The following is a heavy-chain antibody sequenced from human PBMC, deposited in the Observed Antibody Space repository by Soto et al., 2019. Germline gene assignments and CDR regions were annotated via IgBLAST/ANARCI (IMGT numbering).Heavy chain of an antibody. J-gene: IGHJ3*02. CDR2: IYYSGST. CDR3: ASRRGVGLELRLGAFDI. Sequence: QVQLQESGPGLVKPSQTLSLTCTVSGGSISSGGYYWSWIRQHPGKGLECIGYIYYSGSTYYNPSLKSRFNISVDTSKNQFSLKLSSVTAADTAVYYCASRRGVGLELRLGAFDIWGQGTMVTVSS. CDR1: GGSISSGGYY. V-gene: IGHV4-31*03. D-gene: IGHD1-7*01.